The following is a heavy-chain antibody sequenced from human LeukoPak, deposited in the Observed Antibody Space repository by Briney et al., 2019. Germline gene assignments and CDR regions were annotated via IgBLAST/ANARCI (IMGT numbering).Heavy chain of an antibody. D-gene: IGHD3-22*01. CDR3: ARRITMITDPDAFDI. V-gene: IGHV5-51*01. CDR1: GYSFSTYW. J-gene: IGHJ3*02. CDR2: IYPGDSDT. Sequence: NHEESLKISCMGSGYSFSTYWIGWVRQMPGKGLEWIGLIYPGDSDTKYSPSFQGHVTISVDKSISTAYLQWSGLKPSDTAMYYCARRITMITDPDAFDIWGHGTMVTVSA.